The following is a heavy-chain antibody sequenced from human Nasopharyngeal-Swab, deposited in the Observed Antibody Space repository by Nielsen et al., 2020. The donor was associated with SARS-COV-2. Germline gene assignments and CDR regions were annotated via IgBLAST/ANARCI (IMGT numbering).Heavy chain of an antibody. V-gene: IGHV3-11*05. CDR3: ARVSGGDCYSFCYYYYYMDV. CDR1: GFTFSDYY. Sequence: GESLKISCAASGFTFSDYYMSWIRQAPGKGLEWVSYISSSSSYTNYADSVKGRFTISRDNAKNSLYLQMNSLRAEDTAVYYCARVSGGDCYSFCYYYYYMDVWGKGTTVTVSS. CDR2: ISSSSSYT. D-gene: IGHD2-21*02. J-gene: IGHJ6*03.